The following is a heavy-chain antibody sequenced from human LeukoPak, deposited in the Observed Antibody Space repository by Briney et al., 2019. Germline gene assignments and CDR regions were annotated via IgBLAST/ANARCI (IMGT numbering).Heavy chain of an antibody. J-gene: IGHJ2*01. CDR3: ARTGPKAAAGNWYFDL. V-gene: IGHV3-30-3*01. CDR1: VFTFSNYA. D-gene: IGHD6-13*01. CDR2: ISYDGSNK. Sequence: ALRLSRAASVFTFSNYATHWVRPAPGKGLEWVAGISYDGSNKYYADSVKGRFTISRDNSKNTLYLQMNSLRAEDTAVYYCARTGPKAAAGNWYFDLWGRGTLVTVSS.